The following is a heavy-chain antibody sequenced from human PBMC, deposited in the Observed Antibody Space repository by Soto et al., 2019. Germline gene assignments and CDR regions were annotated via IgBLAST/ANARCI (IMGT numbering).Heavy chain of an antibody. CDR2: FDPEDGET. D-gene: IGHD3-10*01. Sequence: ASVMVSSTVCGYTLNEFSMHCVQPAPGKGLEWMGGFDPEDGETIYAQKFQGRVTMTEDTSTDTAYMELSSLRSEDTAVYYCATDATGFGELLTFDYWGQGTLVTVSS. V-gene: IGHV1-24*01. CDR1: GYTLNEFS. J-gene: IGHJ4*02. CDR3: ATDATGFGELLTFDY.